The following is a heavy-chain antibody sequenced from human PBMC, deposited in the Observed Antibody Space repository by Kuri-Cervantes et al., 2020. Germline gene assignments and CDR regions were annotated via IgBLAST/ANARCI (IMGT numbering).Heavy chain of an antibody. D-gene: IGHD3-10*01. Sequence: LRLSCAVSGGSISSGGYSWSWIRQPPGKGLEWIGYIYHSGSTYYNPSLKSRVTISVDRSKNQFSLKLSSVTAADTAVYYCASITPPIPMDDAFDIWGQGTMVTVSS. V-gene: IGHV4-30-2*02. J-gene: IGHJ3*02. CDR3: ASITPPIPMDDAFDI. CDR2: IYHSGST. CDR1: GGSISSGGYS.